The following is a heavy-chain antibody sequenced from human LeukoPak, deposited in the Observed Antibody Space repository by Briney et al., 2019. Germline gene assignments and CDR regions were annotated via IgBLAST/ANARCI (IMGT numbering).Heavy chain of an antibody. J-gene: IGHJ4*02. CDR2: INHSGST. D-gene: IGHD3-10*01. Sequence: SETLSLTCAVYGGSFSGYYWSWIRQPPGKGLEWIGEINHSGSTNYNPSLKSRATISVDTSKNQFSLKLSSVTAADTAVYYCARGDYYGLLDYWGQGTLVTVSS. CDR3: ARGDYYGLLDY. CDR1: GGSFSGYY. V-gene: IGHV4-34*01.